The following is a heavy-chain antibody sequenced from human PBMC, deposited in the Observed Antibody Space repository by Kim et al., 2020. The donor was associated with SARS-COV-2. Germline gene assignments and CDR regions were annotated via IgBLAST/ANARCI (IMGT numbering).Heavy chain of an antibody. D-gene: IGHD2-15*01. CDR2: ISWNSGSI. V-gene: IGHV3-9*01. J-gene: IGHJ4*02. CDR3: AKGRRVVAATPYYFDY. Sequence: GGSLRLSCAASGFTFDDYAMHWVRQAPGKGLEWVSGISWNSGSIGYADSVKGRFTISRDNAKNSLYLQMNSLRAEDTALYYCAKGRRVVAATPYYFDYWGQGTLVTVSS. CDR1: GFTFDDYA.